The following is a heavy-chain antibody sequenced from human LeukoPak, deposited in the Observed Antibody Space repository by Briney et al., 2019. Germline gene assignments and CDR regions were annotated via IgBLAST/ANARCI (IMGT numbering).Heavy chain of an antibody. CDR1: GYSISSGYY. D-gene: IGHD3-10*01. Sequence: PSETLSLTCTVSGYSISSGYYWGWIRQPPGKRLEWIGSIYHSGSTYYNPSLKSRVTISVDTSKNQFSLKLTSVTAADTAVYYCAKHYYDSGSYYNVRENWFDPWGQGTLVTVSS. CDR3: AKHYYDSGSYYNVRENWFDP. J-gene: IGHJ5*02. V-gene: IGHV4-38-2*02. CDR2: IYHSGST.